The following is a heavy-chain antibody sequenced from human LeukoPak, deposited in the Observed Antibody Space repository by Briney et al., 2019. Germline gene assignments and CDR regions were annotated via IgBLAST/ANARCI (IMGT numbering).Heavy chain of an antibody. V-gene: IGHV4-39*01. CDR3: ARTIYWHDTTGYYLPFDY. CDR1: GASISSSGYY. D-gene: IGHD3-22*01. J-gene: IGHJ4*02. CDR2: IYYTGNT. Sequence: PSETLSLTCTVSGASISSSGYYWVWIRQPPGKGLEWIGSIFYSGIGSIYYTGNTYYNPSLKSRVTISIDTSKNQFSLKLSSVTAADTAVYFCARTIYWHDTTGYYLPFDYWGQGTLVTVS.